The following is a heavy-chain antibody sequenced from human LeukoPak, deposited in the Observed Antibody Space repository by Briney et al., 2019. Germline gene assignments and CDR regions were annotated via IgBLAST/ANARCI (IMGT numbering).Heavy chain of an antibody. CDR1: GFTFSSYA. CDR2: ISYDGSNK. D-gene: IGHD6-13*01. V-gene: IGHV3-30*04. CDR3: ARVRNIFMLGVLAAAGPFDY. Sequence: PGRSLRLSCAASGFTFSSYAMHWVHQAPGKGLEWVAVISYDGSNKYYADSVKGRFTISRDNSKNTLYLQMNSLRAEDTAVYYCARVRNIFMLGVLAAAGPFDYWGQGTLVTVSS. J-gene: IGHJ4*02.